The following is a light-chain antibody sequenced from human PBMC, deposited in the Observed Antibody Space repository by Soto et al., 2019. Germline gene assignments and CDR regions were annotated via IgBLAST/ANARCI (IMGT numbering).Light chain of an antibody. CDR3: QQYDSSPWT. CDR1: QSVSSSF. V-gene: IGKV3-20*01. J-gene: IGKJ1*01. Sequence: EIVLTQSPGTLSLSPGERATLSCRASQSVSSSFLAWHQQKPGQAPRLLIYGASSRATGIPDRFSGRGSGTAFTLTISRLEPEDFAVYYCQQYDSSPWTFGQGTKVEIK. CDR2: GAS.